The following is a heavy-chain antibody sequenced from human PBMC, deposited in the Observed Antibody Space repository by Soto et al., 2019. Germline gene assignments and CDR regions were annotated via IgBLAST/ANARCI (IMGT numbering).Heavy chain of an antibody. D-gene: IGHD4-17*01. J-gene: IGHJ4*02. CDR3: ASVDYGDYVYDY. V-gene: IGHV3-30-3*01. Sequence: QVQLVESGGGVVQPGRSLRISCAASGFTFSDFPIHWVRQAPGKGLEWVAIILYDGTNDYYADSVKGRFTISRDNSKNAVYLQMNSLRTEDTGLYYCASVDYGDYVYDYWGQGTLVTVSS. CDR2: ILYDGTND. CDR1: GFTFSDFP.